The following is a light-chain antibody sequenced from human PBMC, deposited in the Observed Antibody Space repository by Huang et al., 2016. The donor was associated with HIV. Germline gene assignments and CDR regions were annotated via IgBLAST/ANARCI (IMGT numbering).Light chain of an antibody. V-gene: IGKV3-15*01. CDR2: GAS. Sequence: VMTQSPATLSVSPGERVTLSCRARQTVIKNLAWYQQRPGQPPRLLVYGASVRSAGVPDRFSGGWSGTDFTLTITSLQSEDFAIYYCQQYNRWPPLTFGGGTKVETK. CDR1: QTVIKN. CDR3: QQYNRWPPLT. J-gene: IGKJ4*01.